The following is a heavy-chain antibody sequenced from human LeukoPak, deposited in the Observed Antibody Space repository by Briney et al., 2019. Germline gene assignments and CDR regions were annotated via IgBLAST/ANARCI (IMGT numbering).Heavy chain of an antibody. CDR2: INPSGGST. D-gene: IGHD6-19*01. CDR1: GYTFTSYG. J-gene: IGHJ4*02. V-gene: IGHV1-46*01. Sequence: ASVKVSCKASGYTFTSYGISWVRQAPGQGLEWMGIINPSGGSTSYAQKFQGRVTMTRDTSTSTVYMELSSLRSEDTAVYYCARGIAVAGTADYWGQGTLVTVSS. CDR3: ARGIAVAGTADY.